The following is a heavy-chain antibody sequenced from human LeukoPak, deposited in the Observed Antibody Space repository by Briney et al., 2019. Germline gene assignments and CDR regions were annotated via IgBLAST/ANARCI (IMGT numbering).Heavy chain of an antibody. J-gene: IGHJ4*02. D-gene: IGHD2-2*01. CDR3: AKSRASSGVAPAGYDY. V-gene: IGHV3-23*01. CDR1: GLTFSSYS. Sequence: PGGSLRLSCAASGLTFSSYSMTWVRQAPGQGLEWVSSISGSGGSTYHADSVKGRFTISRDISKNTLYLQMNSLRAEDTAAYYCAKSRASSGVAPAGYDYWGQGTLVTVSS. CDR2: ISGSGGST.